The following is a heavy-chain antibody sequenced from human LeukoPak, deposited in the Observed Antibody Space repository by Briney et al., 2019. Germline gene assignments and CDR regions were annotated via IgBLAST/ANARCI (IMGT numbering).Heavy chain of an antibody. Sequence: SETLSLTCTVSGVSISSSNSYWGWIRQPPGKGLEWIGSIYYSGNTYYNASLKSQVSISIDTSKNQFSLKLSSVTAADTAVYYCARGQDLGSGYPDYWGQGTLVTVSS. J-gene: IGHJ4*02. CDR2: IYYSGNT. CDR3: ARGQDLGSGYPDY. V-gene: IGHV4-39*01. CDR1: GVSISSSNSY. D-gene: IGHD5-12*01.